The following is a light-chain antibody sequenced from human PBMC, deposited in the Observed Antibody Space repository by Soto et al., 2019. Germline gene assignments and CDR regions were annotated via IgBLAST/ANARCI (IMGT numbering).Light chain of an antibody. J-gene: IGKJ5*01. CDR1: QSIRGY. Sequence: DIQMTQSTSSLSASVGDRVTITCRASQSIRGYLNWYQQKPGKAPKPLIYTASTLHSGVPSRFSGSASATDFTLTISSLQPDDFGTYYCQQGYTTPIIFGQGRRLE. V-gene: IGKV1-39*01. CDR2: TAS. CDR3: QQGYTTPII.